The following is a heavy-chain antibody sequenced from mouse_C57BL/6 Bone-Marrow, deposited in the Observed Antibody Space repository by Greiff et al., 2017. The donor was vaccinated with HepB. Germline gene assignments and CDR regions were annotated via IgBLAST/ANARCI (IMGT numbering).Heavy chain of an antibody. CDR2: ISDGGSYT. Sequence: EVQLVESGGGLVKPGGSLKLSCAASGFTFSSYAMPWVRQTPEKRLEWVATISDGGSYTYYPDNVKGRFTISRDNAKNNLYLQMSHLKSEDTAMYYWAGEEYDGSWDYAMDYWGQGTWVTVSA. J-gene: IGHJ4*01. CDR1: GFTFSSYA. V-gene: IGHV5-4*01. CDR3: AGEEYDGSWDYAMDY. D-gene: IGHD1-1*02.